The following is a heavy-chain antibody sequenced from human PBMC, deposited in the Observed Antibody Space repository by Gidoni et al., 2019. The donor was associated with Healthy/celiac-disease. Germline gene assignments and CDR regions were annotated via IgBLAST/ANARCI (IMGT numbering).Heavy chain of an antibody. J-gene: IGHJ4*02. CDR2: ISWNSGSI. D-gene: IGHD6-19*01. CDR1: GFTFDDYA. CDR3: AKDRVLDPYSSGWYQSGPFDY. V-gene: IGHV3-9*01. Sequence: EVQMVESGGGLVQPGRSLRLSCAASGFTFDDYAMHWVRQAPGKGLEWVSGISWNSGSIGYADSVKGRFTISRDNAKNSLYLQMNSLRAEDTALYYCAKDRVLDPYSSGWYQSGPFDYWGQGTLVTVSS.